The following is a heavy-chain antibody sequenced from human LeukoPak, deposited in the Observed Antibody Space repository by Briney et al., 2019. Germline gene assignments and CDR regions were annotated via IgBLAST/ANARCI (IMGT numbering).Heavy chain of an antibody. CDR1: GGSISSYY. J-gene: IGHJ6*02. D-gene: IGHD2-2*01. CDR2: IHYSGST. CDR3: ARIKVPATSYYYYYYGMDV. V-gene: IGHV4-59*01. Sequence: PSETLSLTCTVSGGSISSYYWSWIRQPPGKGLEWIGYIHYSGSTNYNPSLKSRVTISVDTSKNQFSLKLSSVTAADTAVYYCARIKVPATSYYYYYYGMDVWGQGTTVTVSS.